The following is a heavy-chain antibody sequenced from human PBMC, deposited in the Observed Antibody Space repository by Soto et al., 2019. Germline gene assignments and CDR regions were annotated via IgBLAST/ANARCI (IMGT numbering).Heavy chain of an antibody. CDR2: ISSSGNTI. CDR3: AGDPWFGDPD. V-gene: IGHV3-11*01. CDR1: GFTFSDYY. J-gene: IGHJ4*02. Sequence: QVQRVESGGGLVKRGGSLRLSCAASGFTFSDYYMSWIRQAPGTGLECVSYISSSGNTIYYADSVKGRVTISRDNAKNSLYLQMNNLRAEDTAVYYCAGDPWFGDPDWGQGTLVTVSS. D-gene: IGHD3-10*01.